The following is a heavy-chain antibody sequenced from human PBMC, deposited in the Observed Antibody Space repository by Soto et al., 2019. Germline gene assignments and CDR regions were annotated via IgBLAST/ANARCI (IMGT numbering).Heavy chain of an antibody. CDR2: ISGSGGST. CDR3: AKVPPIVVVPAAFFDY. J-gene: IGHJ4*02. Sequence: GGSLRLSCAASGFTFSSYAMSWVRQAPGKGLEWVSAISGSGGSTYYADAVKCLFTISRDNSKNPLYLQMNSLRAEDTALYYCAKVPPIVVVPAAFFDYWGQGTQVTVSS. CDR1: GFTFSSYA. D-gene: IGHD2-2*01. V-gene: IGHV3-23*01.